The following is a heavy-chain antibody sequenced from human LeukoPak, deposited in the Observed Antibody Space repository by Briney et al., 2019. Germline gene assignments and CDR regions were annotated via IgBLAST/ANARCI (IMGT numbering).Heavy chain of an antibody. J-gene: IGHJ5*02. Sequence: ASVKVSCKVSGYTLTELSMHWVRQAPGKGLEWMGGFDPEDGETTYAQKFQGRVTMTEDTSTDTAYMELSSLRSEDTAVYYCATTSGSTITIFGVPIRNWFDPWGQGTLVTVSS. CDR2: FDPEDGET. CDR3: ATTSGSTITIFGVPIRNWFDP. CDR1: GYTLTELS. D-gene: IGHD3-3*01. V-gene: IGHV1-24*01.